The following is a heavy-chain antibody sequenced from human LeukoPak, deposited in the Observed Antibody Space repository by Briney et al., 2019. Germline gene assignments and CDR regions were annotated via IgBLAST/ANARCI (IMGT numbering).Heavy chain of an antibody. CDR1: GGSISSSSYY. D-gene: IGHD1-26*01. Sequence: PSETLSLTCTVSGGSISSSSYYWGWIRQPPGKGLEWIGSIYYSGSTYYNPSLKSRVTISVDTSKNQFSLKLSSVTAADTAVYYCARDRGGSYGTFDYWGQGTLVTVSS. V-gene: IGHV4-39*07. CDR2: IYYSGST. J-gene: IGHJ4*02. CDR3: ARDRGGSYGTFDY.